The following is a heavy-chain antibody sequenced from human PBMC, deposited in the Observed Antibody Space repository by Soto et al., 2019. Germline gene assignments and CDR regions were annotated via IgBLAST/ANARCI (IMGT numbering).Heavy chain of an antibody. J-gene: IGHJ4*02. V-gene: IGHV1-18*01. D-gene: IGHD2-15*01. CDR2: ISAYNGNT. CDR3: ARGYCSGGSCYHFDY. CDR1: GHTFTSYG. Sequence: QVQLVQSGAEVKKPGASVKVSCKASGHTFTSYGISWVRQAPGQGLEWMGWISAYNGNTNYAQKLQGRVTMTTDTSTSTAYMELRGLRSDDTAVYYCARGYCSGGSCYHFDYWGQGTLVTVSS.